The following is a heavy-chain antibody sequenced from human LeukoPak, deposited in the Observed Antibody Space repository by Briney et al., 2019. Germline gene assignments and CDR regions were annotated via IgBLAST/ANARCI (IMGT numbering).Heavy chain of an antibody. J-gene: IGHJ3*02. D-gene: IGHD2-15*01. Sequence: SVKVSCKASGGTFSSYAISWVRQAPGQGLEWMGGIIPVFGTANYAQKFQGRVTITADESTSTAYMELSSLRSEDTVVYYCARDRVVGLGIDNAFDIWGHGTMVTVSS. CDR1: GGTFSSYA. V-gene: IGHV1-69*13. CDR2: IIPVFGTA. CDR3: ARDRVVGLGIDNAFDI.